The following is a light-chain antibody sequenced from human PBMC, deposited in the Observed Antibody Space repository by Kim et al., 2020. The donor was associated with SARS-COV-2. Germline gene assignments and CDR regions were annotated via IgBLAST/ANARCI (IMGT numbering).Light chain of an antibody. CDR2: GAS. CDR1: EVIRYD. J-gene: IGKJ4*01. V-gene: IGKV1-17*01. CDR3: LQDHTYPLT. Sequence: THMTQSPSSLSASVGDRVTITCRASEVIRYDLHWYHQKPGRAPRLLIYGASKLLNGVPSRFSGSGSNTEFTLTINSLQPEDFGSYYCLQDHTYPLTFGGGTKVEIK.